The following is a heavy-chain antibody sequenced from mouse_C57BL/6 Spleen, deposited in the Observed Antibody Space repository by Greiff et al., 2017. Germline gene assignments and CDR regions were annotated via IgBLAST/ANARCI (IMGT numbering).Heavy chain of an antibody. V-gene: IGHV1-59*01. J-gene: IGHJ2*01. CDR1: GYTFTSYW. CDR3: ARYAYGSSYDYFDY. CDR2: IDPSDSYT. Sequence: QVQLQQPGAELVRPGTSVKLSCKASGYTFTSYWMHWVKQRPGQGLEWIGVIDPSDSYTNYTQKFKGKATLTVDTSSSTAYMQLSSLTSEDSAVYYCARYAYGSSYDYFDYWGQGTTLTVSS. D-gene: IGHD1-1*01.